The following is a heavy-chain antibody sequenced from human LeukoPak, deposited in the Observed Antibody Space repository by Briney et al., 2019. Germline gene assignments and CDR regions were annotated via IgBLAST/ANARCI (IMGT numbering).Heavy chain of an antibody. V-gene: IGHV1-18*01. D-gene: IGHD3-10*01. Sequence: ASVKVSCKASGYTFTSYGISWVRQAPGQGLEWMGWISVYNGNTNYAQKLQGRVTMTTDTSTSTAYMELRSLRSDDTAVYYCARDPGGSGSYLGYYYYYYYYMDVWGKGTTVTISS. CDR3: ARDPGGSGSYLGYYYYYYYYMDV. CDR2: ISVYNGNT. CDR1: GYTFTSYG. J-gene: IGHJ6*03.